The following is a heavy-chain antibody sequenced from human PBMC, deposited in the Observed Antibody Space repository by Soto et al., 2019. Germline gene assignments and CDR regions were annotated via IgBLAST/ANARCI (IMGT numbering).Heavy chain of an antibody. Sequence: QGQLVQSGPEVKKPGASVKVSCKASGYTFSRYGISWVRQAPGQGLEWMGWISGYNGDTKYAQKVQGRVTMTIDTSTYTAYMEFGSLTSDDTAIYYCAKNGPPPYYYYSMDVWGQGTTVTVSS. CDR2: ISGYNGDT. CDR3: AKNGPPPYYYYSMDV. V-gene: IGHV1-18*01. D-gene: IGHD2-8*01. J-gene: IGHJ6*02. CDR1: GYTFSRYG.